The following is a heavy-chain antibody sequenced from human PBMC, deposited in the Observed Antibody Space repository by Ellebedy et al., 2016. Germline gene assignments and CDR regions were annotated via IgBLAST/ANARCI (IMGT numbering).Heavy chain of an antibody. CDR2: ISAGSDTT. D-gene: IGHD4-17*01. V-gene: IGHV3-23*01. CDR3: RQGHYADL. CDR1: GFTFSDFG. J-gene: IGHJ4*02. Sequence: GGSLRLSXAASGFTFSDFGMHWVRQAPGKGLEWVSTISAGSDTTRLADSVKGRFTISRDSSKNSVYLRMSNLRVEDTAVYYCRQGHYADLWGQGTLVTVSS.